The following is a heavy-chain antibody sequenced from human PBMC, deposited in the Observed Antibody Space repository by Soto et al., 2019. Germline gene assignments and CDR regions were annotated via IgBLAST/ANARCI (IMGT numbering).Heavy chain of an antibody. Sequence: QVQLVQSAAEVKKPGSSVKVSCKASGGTFSSYAISWVRQAPGQGLVWMGGIIPISDTTNYAQKFQGRVTITADESTSTASMELSSLRSEDTAVYYCARSQVSSTSLEIYYYYYYGMDVWGQGTTVTVSS. V-gene: IGHV1-69*01. D-gene: IGHD2-2*01. J-gene: IGHJ6*02. CDR2: IIPISDTT. CDR1: GGTFSSYA. CDR3: ARSQVSSTSLEIYYYYYYGMDV.